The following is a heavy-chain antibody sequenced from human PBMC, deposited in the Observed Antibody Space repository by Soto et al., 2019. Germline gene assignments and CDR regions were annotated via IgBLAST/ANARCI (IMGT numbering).Heavy chain of an antibody. CDR2: LYWDDDK. CDR3: AHSLIGYYYDSRRSNWSDP. J-gene: IGHJ5*02. V-gene: IGHV2-5*02. CDR1: GFSLSTSGVG. D-gene: IGHD3-22*01. Sequence: QITLKESGPTLVKPTQTLTLTCTFSGFSLSTSGVGVGWIRQPPGKALEWLALLYWDDDKRYSPSLKSRLTITKDTSKNQVVLTITITDPVDTDTYYCAHSLIGYYYDSRRSNWSDPWGQGTLVTVAS.